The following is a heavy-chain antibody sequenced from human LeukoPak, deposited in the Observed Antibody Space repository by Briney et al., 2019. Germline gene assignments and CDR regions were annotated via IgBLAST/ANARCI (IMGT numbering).Heavy chain of an antibody. D-gene: IGHD3-9*01. V-gene: IGHV4-39*07. CDR3: AREGVGGRRYYDILTGPNWFDP. CDR1: GGSISDGSYC. CDR2: IHSGRT. J-gene: IGHJ5*02. Sequence: SETLSLTCTVSGGSISDGSYCWGWIRQPPGKGLEWIGRIHSGRTYYNPSLKSRVTISVNTSKNQFSLKLSSVTAADTAVHYCAREGVGGRRYYDILTGPNWFDPWGQGTLVTVSS.